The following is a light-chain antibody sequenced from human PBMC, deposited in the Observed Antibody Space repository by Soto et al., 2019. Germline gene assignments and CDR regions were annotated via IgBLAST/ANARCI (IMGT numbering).Light chain of an antibody. Sequence: EIVMTQSPATLSVSPGERATLSCRASQSVSSNLAWYQQKPGQAPRLLIYGASTRATGIPARFSGSGSGTECTLTLSSLQSEDFAVYYCQQYNNWPPWTFGQGTKVEI. V-gene: IGKV3-15*01. CDR3: QQYNNWPPWT. CDR2: GAS. CDR1: QSVSSN. J-gene: IGKJ1*01.